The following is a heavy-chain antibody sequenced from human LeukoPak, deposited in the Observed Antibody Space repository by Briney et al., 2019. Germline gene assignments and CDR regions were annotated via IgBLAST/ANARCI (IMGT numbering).Heavy chain of an antibody. V-gene: IGHV4-39*07. CDR3: YRN. Sequence: AETLSLTCTVSGASISSASYYWGWIRQPPGKGLEWIGNIFYSGTTYYNPSLKSRVTISVDTSKSQISLRVRSVYYCARVYEHSYRNWGQGTLVTVSS. J-gene: IGHJ4*02. D-gene: IGHD5-18*01. CDR1: GASISSASYY. CDR2: IFYSGTT.